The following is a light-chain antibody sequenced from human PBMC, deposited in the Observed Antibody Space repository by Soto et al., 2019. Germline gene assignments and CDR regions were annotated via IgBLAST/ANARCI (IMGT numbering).Light chain of an antibody. CDR2: AAS. J-gene: IGKJ1*01. V-gene: IGKV3-20*01. CDR3: QQYGTSPPWT. Sequence: EFVLTQSPGTLSLSPGERATLSCRAIQSVANSFIAWYQQKPGQAPRLLIYAASRRAPGIPDRFSASGSGTDFTLTISRLEPEDFAVYFCQQYGTSPPWTFGQGTKVDIK. CDR1: QSVANSF.